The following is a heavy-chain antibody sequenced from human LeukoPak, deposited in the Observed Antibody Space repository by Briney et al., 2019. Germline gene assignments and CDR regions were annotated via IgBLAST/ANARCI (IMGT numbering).Heavy chain of an antibody. V-gene: IGHV3-30*18. J-gene: IGHJ4*02. CDR3: AKPREGSSSWYAAG. CDR2: ISYDGSNE. Sequence: GGGVVQPGRSLRLSCAASGFTFSSYGMHWVRQAPGKGLEWVAVISYDGSNEYYADSVKGRFTISRDNSKNTLYPQMNSLRPEDTAVYYCAKPREGSSSWYAAGWGQGTLVTVSS. D-gene: IGHD6-13*01. CDR1: GFTFSSYG.